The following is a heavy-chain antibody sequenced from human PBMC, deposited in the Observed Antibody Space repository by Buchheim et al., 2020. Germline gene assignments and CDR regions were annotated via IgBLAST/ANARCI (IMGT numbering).Heavy chain of an antibody. J-gene: IGHJ4*02. CDR1: GGSVSSSTYY. D-gene: IGHD1-26*01. V-gene: IGHV4-39*01. CDR3: ARSGPAYYFDY. CDR2: IFYSGST. Sequence: QLQLQESGPGLVKPSETLSLTCTVSGGSVSSSTYYWGWIRQPPGKGLEWIGSIFYSGSTYCNPSLKSRVTISVDTSKNQFSLRLSSVTAADTAVYYCARSGPAYYFDYWGQGTL.